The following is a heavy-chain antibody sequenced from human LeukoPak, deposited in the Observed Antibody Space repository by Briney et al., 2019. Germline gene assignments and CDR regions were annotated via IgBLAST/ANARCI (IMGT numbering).Heavy chain of an antibody. V-gene: IGHV1-24*01. D-gene: IGHD3-3*01. CDR1: GYTLTELS. Sequence: ASVKVSCKVSGYTLTELSMHWVRQAPGEGLEWMGGFDPEDGETIYAQKFQGRVTMTEDTSTDTAYMELSSLRSEDTAVYYCATVAREWLLLRGWFDPWGQGTLVTVSS. CDR3: ATVAREWLLLRGWFDP. CDR2: FDPEDGET. J-gene: IGHJ5*02.